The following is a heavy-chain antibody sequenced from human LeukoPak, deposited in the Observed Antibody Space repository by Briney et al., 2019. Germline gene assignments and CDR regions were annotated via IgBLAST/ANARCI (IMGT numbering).Heavy chain of an antibody. Sequence: GGSLRLSCAASGFTFGSYWMHWVRQAPGKGLVWVSRISTDGSSTNSADPVKGRFTISRDNAKNTLYLQMNSLRAEDTAVYYCVREYSSSSGRAFDIWGQGTMVTVSP. J-gene: IGHJ3*02. CDR2: ISTDGSST. CDR1: GFTFGSYW. D-gene: IGHD6-6*01. V-gene: IGHV3-74*01. CDR3: VREYSSSSGRAFDI.